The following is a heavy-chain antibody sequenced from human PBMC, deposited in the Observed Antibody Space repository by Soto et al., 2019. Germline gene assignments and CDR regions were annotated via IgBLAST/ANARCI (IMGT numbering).Heavy chain of an antibody. CDR3: ARVTARRYGDFYNWFDP. CDR2: IYYSGST. D-gene: IGHD4-17*01. CDR1: GLSIRSYY. Sequence: PSEPLSLTCTVSGLSIRSYYLSWIRQPPGKGLEWIGYIYYSGSTNYNPSLKSRVTISVDTSKNQFSLKLSSVTAADTAVYYCARVTARRYGDFYNWFDPWGQGTLVTVSS. J-gene: IGHJ5*02. V-gene: IGHV4-59*01.